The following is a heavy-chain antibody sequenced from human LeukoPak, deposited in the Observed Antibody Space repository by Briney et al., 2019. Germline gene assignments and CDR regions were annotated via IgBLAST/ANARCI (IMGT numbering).Heavy chain of an antibody. J-gene: IGHJ4*02. CDR3: ARYCSGGNCYSGLVY. CDR1: GFTFSTYA. CDR2: IRGSGGST. Sequence: PGGSLRLSCAASGFTFSTYAMTWVRQAPGRGLEWVSTIRGSGGSTYYADSVKGRFTISRDISKNTLYLQMNNLRDEDTAVYYCARYCSGGNCYSGLVYWGQGTLVAVSS. V-gene: IGHV3-23*01. D-gene: IGHD2-15*01.